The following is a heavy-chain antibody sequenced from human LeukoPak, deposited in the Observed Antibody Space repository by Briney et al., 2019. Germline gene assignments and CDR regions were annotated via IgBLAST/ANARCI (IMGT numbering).Heavy chain of an antibody. CDR1: GYTFTGYY. V-gene: IGHV1-2*06. D-gene: IGHD2-2*01. Sequence: GASVKVSCKASGYTFTGYYMHWVRQAPGQGLEWMGRINPNSGGTNYAQKFQGRVTMTRDTSISTAYMELSRLRSDDTAVYCCARNPKRLVVPAAMRGGFDPWGQGTLVTVSS. J-gene: IGHJ5*02. CDR3: ARNPKRLVVPAAMRGGFDP. CDR2: INPNSGGT.